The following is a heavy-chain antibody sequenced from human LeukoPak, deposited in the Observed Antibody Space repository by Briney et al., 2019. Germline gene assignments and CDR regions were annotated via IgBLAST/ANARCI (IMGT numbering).Heavy chain of an antibody. V-gene: IGHV3-30*02. CDR3: ARDFTAGRAFDI. CDR2: IRYDGSNK. CDR1: GFTFGSYG. J-gene: IGHJ3*02. D-gene: IGHD5-18*01. Sequence: GGSLRPSCAASGFTFGSYGMHWVRQAPGKGLEWVAFIRYDGSNKYYADSVKGRFTISRDNAKNSLYLQMNSLRAEDTAVYYCARDFTAGRAFDIWGQGTMVTVSS.